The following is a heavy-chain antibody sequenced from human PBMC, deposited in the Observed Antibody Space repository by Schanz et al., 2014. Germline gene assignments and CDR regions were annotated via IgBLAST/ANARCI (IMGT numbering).Heavy chain of an antibody. CDR1: GFTFSSYA. CDR3: ARKVVATIGGYYDN. V-gene: IGHV3-23*04. D-gene: IGHD5-12*01. J-gene: IGHJ4*02. CDR2: ITYNGGTI. Sequence: EVQLVESGGGLVQPGGSLRLSCAASGFTFSSYAMSWVRQAPGKGLEWISYITYNGGTIYYADSVRGRFTISRDNAENTLFLQMNSLRAEDTAVYYCARKVVATIGGYYDNWGQGTLVIVSS.